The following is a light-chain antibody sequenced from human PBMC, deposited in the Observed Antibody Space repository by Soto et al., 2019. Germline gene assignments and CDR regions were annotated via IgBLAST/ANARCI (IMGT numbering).Light chain of an antibody. J-gene: IGKJ5*01. CDR1: QNVSSK. CDR3: QQYSDWRT. Sequence: EIVMTQSPATLSVSPGERATLSCRASQNVSSKLAWYQQKPGQPPRLLIYDASTRASGIPARFSGSGSGTEFTLTISSLQSEDLAFYSCQQYSDWRTFGQGTRLEMK. V-gene: IGKV3-15*01. CDR2: DAS.